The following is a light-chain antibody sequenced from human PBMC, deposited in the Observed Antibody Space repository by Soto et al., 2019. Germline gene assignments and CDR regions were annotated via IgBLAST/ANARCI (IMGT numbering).Light chain of an antibody. CDR2: EDS. V-gene: IGLV2-23*01. CDR1: SSDVGNYNL. CDR3: CSYAGRSTVV. Sequence: QSVLTQPASVSGSPGQSITISCTGTSSDVGNYNLVSWYQHHPGKAPKLMIYEDSKRPSGISNRFSGSKSGNTASLTISGLQAEDEADYYCCSYAGRSTVVFGGGTKLTVL. J-gene: IGLJ2*01.